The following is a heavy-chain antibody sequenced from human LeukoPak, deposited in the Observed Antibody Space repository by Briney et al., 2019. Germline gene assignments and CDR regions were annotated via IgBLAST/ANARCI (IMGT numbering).Heavy chain of an antibody. D-gene: IGHD6-13*01. V-gene: IGHV4-39*01. CDR1: GGSITETTYF. CDR3: ARRKVAAEIDF. J-gene: IGHJ4*02. Sequence: PSETLSLTCTVSGGSITETTYFWGWIRQPPGKGLEWIRSIYYRGNTYYNPSLKSRVTLFVDTSKNQFSLKLTSVTAADTAIYYCARRKVAAEIDFWGQGTLVTVSS. CDR2: IYYRGNT.